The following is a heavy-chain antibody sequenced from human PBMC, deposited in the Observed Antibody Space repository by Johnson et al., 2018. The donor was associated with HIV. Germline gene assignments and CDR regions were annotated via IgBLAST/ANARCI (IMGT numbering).Heavy chain of an antibody. CDR2: ISSSGSTI. D-gene: IGHD4-23*01. V-gene: IGHV3-11*04. J-gene: IGHJ3*02. CDR3: ARSEVTAPSPPAGAFDI. CDR1: GFTFSDYY. Sequence: QMMLVESGGGLVKPGGSLRLSCVASGFTFSDYYMSWIRQAPGKGLEWVSYISSSGSTIYYADSVNGRFTISRDNAKNSLYLQMNSLRAEDTAVYYCARSEVTAPSPPAGAFDIWGQGTMVTVSS.